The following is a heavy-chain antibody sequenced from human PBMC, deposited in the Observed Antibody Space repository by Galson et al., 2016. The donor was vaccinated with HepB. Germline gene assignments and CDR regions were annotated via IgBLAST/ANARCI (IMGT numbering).Heavy chain of an antibody. D-gene: IGHD2-15*01. Sequence: PALVKPTQTLTLTCTFSGFSLSTSGVGVGWIRQPPGKALEWLALIYWDDDKHYSPSLKSRLTITKDTSRNQVVLTMTNMDPVDTATSYCAHSEFCSDGRCLYYFDYWGQGTLVTVSA. J-gene: IGHJ4*02. V-gene: IGHV2-5*02. CDR3: AHSEFCSDGRCLYYFDY. CDR1: GFSLSTSGVG. CDR2: IYWDDDK.